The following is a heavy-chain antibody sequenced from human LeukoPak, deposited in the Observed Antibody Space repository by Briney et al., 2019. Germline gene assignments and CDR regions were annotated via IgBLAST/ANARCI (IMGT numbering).Heavy chain of an antibody. Sequence: GSLRLSCAASGFTFSSYSMNWVRQAPGKGLEWVSSISSSSSYIYYADSVKGRFTISRDNAKNSLYLQMNSLRAEDTAVYYCARDPGQQWELEGDYWGQGTLVTVSS. J-gene: IGHJ4*02. CDR1: GFTFSSYS. CDR2: ISSSSSYI. CDR3: ARDPGQQWELEGDY. V-gene: IGHV3-21*01. D-gene: IGHD1-26*01.